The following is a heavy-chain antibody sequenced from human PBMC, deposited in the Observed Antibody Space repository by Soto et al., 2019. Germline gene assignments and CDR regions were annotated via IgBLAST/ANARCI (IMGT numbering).Heavy chain of an antibody. D-gene: IGHD4-17*01. CDR1: GGSISSSY. CDR3: ARHFVTGQNTVLDALAI. V-gene: IGHV4-59*08. Sequence: SETLSLTCTVSGGSISSSYWSWIRQPPGKGLEWIGYIYYSGSTNYNPSLKSRVTISVDTSTNQFSLKLSSVTAADTAVYYCARHFVTGQNTVLDALAIWGQGTMVTVS. CDR2: IYYSGST. J-gene: IGHJ3*02.